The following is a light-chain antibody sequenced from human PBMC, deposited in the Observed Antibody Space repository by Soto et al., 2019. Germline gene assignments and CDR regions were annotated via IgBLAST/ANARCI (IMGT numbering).Light chain of an antibody. CDR3: VLYMGSGISV. CDR1: SGSVSTSYY. CDR2: NTN. Sequence: QTVVTQEPSCSVSPGRTVTPTCGLSSGSVSTSYYPSWYQQTPGQAPRTLIYNTNTRSSWVPDRFSGSILGNKAALTITGAQADDESDYYCVLYMGSGISVFGGGTKLTVL. J-gene: IGLJ3*02. V-gene: IGLV8-61*01.